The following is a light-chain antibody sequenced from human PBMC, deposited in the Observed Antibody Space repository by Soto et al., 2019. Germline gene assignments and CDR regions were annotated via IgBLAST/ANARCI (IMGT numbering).Light chain of an antibody. CDR2: DAS. CDR3: QQYNTHS. Sequence: DIHFTPSPSFLSASVGDIVTITCRPSQAVPDNMAWYQHKPGKAPKLLIYDASILESGVPSRFSGSGSGTLFTLTITSLQSDDFASYYCQQYNTHSFGGGTKVDIK. V-gene: IGKV1-5*01. J-gene: IGKJ4*01. CDR1: QAVPDN.